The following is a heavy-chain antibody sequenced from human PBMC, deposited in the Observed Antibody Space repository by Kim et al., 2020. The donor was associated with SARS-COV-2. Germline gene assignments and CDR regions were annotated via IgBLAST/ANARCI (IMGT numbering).Heavy chain of an antibody. V-gene: IGHV4-4*07. Sequence: SETLSLTCTVSGGSISSYYWSWIRQPAGKGLEWIGRIYTSGSTNYNPSLKSRVTMSVDTSKNQFSLKLSSVTAADTAVYYCARGATYDFWSGYQDYYYYGMDVWGQGTTVTVSS. J-gene: IGHJ6*02. CDR2: IYTSGST. D-gene: IGHD3-3*01. CDR3: ARGATYDFWSGYQDYYYYGMDV. CDR1: GGSISSYY.